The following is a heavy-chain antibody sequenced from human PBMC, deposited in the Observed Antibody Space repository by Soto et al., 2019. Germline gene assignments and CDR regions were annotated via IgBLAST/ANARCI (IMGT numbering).Heavy chain of an antibody. CDR3: VRATAARQRDYSYHYYLHI. CDR1: GYTFINYY. J-gene: IGHJ6*03. CDR2: INPNGGST. D-gene: IGHD6-6*01. Sequence: QVQLVQSGAEVKKPGASVKVSCKASGYTFINYYIHWVRQAPGQGLEWMGVINPNGGSTAYGQKFEGSVSLTRDTSTSTVYVERSSLSSDDMAVYFCVRATAARQRDYSYHYYLHIWGKGTTVTVSS. V-gene: IGHV1-46*03.